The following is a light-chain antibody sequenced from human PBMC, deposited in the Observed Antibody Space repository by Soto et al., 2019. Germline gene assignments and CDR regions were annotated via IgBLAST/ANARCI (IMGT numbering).Light chain of an antibody. J-gene: IGLJ2*01. Sequence: QSVLTQPPSASGTPGQRVTISCSGSSSNIGSNTVNWYQHLPGTAPKLLMYSNDQRPSGVPDRFSGSKSGTSASLAINGLQSEDEADYYCAAWDDSLNGHVVFGGGTKLTVL. V-gene: IGLV1-44*01. CDR2: SND. CDR1: SSNIGSNT. CDR3: AAWDDSLNGHVV.